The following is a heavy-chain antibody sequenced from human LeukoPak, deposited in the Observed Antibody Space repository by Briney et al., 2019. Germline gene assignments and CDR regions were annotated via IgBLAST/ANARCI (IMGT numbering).Heavy chain of an antibody. J-gene: IGHJ3*02. CDR3: ARGPYVVVPAAIPGRRFGAFDI. CDR1: GGSISSYY. V-gene: IGHV4-59*01. Sequence: PSETLSLTCTVSGGSISSYYWSWIRQPPGKGLEWIGYIYYSGSTNYNPSLKSRVTISVDTSKNQFSLKLSSVTAADTAVYYCARGPYVVVPAAIPGRRFGAFDIWGQGTMVTVSS. D-gene: IGHD2-2*02. CDR2: IYYSGST.